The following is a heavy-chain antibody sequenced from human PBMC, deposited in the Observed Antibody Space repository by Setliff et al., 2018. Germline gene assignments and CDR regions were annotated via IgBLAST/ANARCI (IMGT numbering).Heavy chain of an antibody. CDR3: ARSDHLVVDGFDV. CDR1: GYAFTDNY. J-gene: IGHJ3*01. D-gene: IGHD3-16*01. Sequence: GASVKVSCKTSGYAFTDNYIHWVQQAPGQGLEWMGWINPKTGGTNLAQKFQGWVSMTRDTSITTAYMELSRLTSDDMAVYFCARSDHLVVDGFDVWGQGTMVTVSS. CDR2: INPKTGGT. V-gene: IGHV1-2*04.